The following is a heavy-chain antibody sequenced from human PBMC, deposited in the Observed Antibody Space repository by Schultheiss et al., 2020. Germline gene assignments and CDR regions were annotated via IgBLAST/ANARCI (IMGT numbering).Heavy chain of an antibody. J-gene: IGHJ3*02. V-gene: IGHV3-23*01. CDR1: GFTFSSYA. CDR2: ISGSGGST. Sequence: GRSLRLSCAASGFTFSSYAMSWVRQAPGKGLEWVSAISGSGGSTYYADSVKGRFTISRDNSKNTLYLQMNSLRAEDTAVYYCAKTKGLFGVVISSPYIWGQGTMVTGSS. D-gene: IGHD3-3*01. CDR3: AKTKGLFGVVISSPYI.